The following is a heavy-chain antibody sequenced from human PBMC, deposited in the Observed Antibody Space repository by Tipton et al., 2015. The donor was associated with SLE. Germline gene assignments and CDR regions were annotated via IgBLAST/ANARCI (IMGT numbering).Heavy chain of an antibody. CDR3: AVGVATMGDAFDI. J-gene: IGHJ3*02. CDR1: GGSFSGYY. CDR2: INHSGST. D-gene: IGHD5-12*01. Sequence: TLSLTCAVYGGSFSGYYWSWIRQPPGKGLGWIGEINHSGSTNYNPSLKSRVTISVDTSKNQFSLKLSSVTAADTAVYYCAVGVATMGDAFDIWGQGTMVTVSS. V-gene: IGHV4-34*01.